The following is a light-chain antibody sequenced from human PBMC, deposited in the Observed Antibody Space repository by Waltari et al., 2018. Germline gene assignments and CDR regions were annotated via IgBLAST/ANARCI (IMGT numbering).Light chain of an antibody. CDR3: QQYKNSPLT. Sequence: DIQMTQSPSSLSASVGDRVTITCRASQGINNYLSWYQQKSGKAPKPLIYYASNLETGVPSRFSGSGSGTDYALTISSLEPEDIATYYCQQYKNSPLTFGGGTKVEI. V-gene: IGKV1-33*01. J-gene: IGKJ4*01. CDR1: QGINNY. CDR2: YAS.